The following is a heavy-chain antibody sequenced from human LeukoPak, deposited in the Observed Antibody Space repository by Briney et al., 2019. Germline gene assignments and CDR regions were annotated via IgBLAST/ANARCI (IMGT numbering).Heavy chain of an antibody. V-gene: IGHV3-23*01. CDR3: AKATTYYDILTGYWYYFDY. Sequence: GGSLRLSCAASGFTFSSYAMSWVRQAPGKGLEWVSAISGSGGSTYYADSVKGRFTISRDNSKNTPYLQMNSLRAEDTAVYYCAKATTYYDILTGYWYYFDYWGQGTLVTVSS. CDR2: ISGSGGST. D-gene: IGHD3-9*01. J-gene: IGHJ4*02. CDR1: GFTFSSYA.